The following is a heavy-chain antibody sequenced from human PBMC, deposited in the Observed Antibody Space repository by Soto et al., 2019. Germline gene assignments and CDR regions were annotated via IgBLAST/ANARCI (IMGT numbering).Heavy chain of an antibody. CDR1: GGTFSNYA. J-gene: IGHJ6*02. CDR2: IVPAFGTP. Sequence: QVQLVQSGAEVKKPGSSVKVSCRASGGTFSNYAISWVRQAPGQGLEWMGGIVPAFGTPNYAQNLQGRITITADDSTTTVYMDLSSLRSEDTAVYYCARGATIFGVAAYSYYEMEVWGQETTVTVSS. D-gene: IGHD3-3*01. V-gene: IGHV1-69*01. CDR3: ARGATIFGVAAYSYYEMEV.